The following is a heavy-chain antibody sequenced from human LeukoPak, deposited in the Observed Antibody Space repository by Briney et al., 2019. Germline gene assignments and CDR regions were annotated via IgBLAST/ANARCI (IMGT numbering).Heavy chain of an antibody. D-gene: IGHD3-22*01. V-gene: IGHV3-23*01. CDR3: AINYYDSSGYFDY. Sequence: GGSLRLSCAASGFTFAGYGINWVRQSPGKGLEWVSGISSSGGCTYYADSVKGRFTISRDNSKNTLYLQMNSLRAEDTAVYYCAINYYDSSGYFDYWGQGTLVTVSS. CDR2: ISSSGGCT. CDR1: GFTFAGYG. J-gene: IGHJ4*02.